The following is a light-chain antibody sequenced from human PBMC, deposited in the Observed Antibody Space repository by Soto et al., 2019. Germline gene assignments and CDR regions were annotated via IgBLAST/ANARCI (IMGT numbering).Light chain of an antibody. Sequence: DIQMTQSPSSLSASLGDRVTITCQASQDITRNLNWYQQKAGKAPKLLIYDASDLEPGVPSRFSGGGSGTDFTFTITSLEPEDIATYYCQQYDILPFTFGQGTRLEIK. CDR1: QDITRN. J-gene: IGKJ5*01. CDR2: DAS. CDR3: QQYDILPFT. V-gene: IGKV1-33*01.